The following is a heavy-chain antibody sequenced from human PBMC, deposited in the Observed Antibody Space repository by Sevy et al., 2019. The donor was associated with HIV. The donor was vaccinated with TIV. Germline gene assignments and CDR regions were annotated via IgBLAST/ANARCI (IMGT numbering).Heavy chain of an antibody. Sequence: GSSLRLSCAASGFTFSSYAMSWVRQAPGKGLEWVSAISGSGGSTYYADSVKGRFTISRDNSKNTLYLQMNSLRAEDTAVYYCAKEGTTMVRGVIIKPDNWFDPWGQGTLVTVSS. CDR3: AKEGTTMVRGVIIKPDNWFDP. CDR2: ISGSGGST. D-gene: IGHD3-10*01. V-gene: IGHV3-23*01. J-gene: IGHJ5*02. CDR1: GFTFSSYA.